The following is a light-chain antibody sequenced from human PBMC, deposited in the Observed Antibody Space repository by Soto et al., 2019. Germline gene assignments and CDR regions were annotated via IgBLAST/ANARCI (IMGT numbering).Light chain of an antibody. CDR2: EVS. J-gene: IGLJ2*01. CDR3: GSYAGFNNYVA. V-gene: IGLV2-8*01. CDR1: ISDVGGYNY. Sequence: QSALTQPPSASGSPGQSVTISCTGTISDVGGYNYVSWYQQHPGKAPKLMIYEVSERPSGVPDRFSGSKSGNTASLTVSGLHAEDEADYYCGSYAGFNNYVAFGGGTQLTVL.